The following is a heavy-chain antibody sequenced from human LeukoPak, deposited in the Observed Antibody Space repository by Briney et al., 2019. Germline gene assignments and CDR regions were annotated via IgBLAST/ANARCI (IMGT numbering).Heavy chain of an antibody. CDR3: ARCSRSSTDCYSAFDI. CDR2: ITNWNGGST. Sequence: GGSLRLSCEASGFTFDDYGMSWVRHSTGKGLEWVSAITNWNGGSTGYADSVRGRFTISRDNAKNSLYLQMSSLRAEDTALYYCARCSRSSTDCYSAFDIWGQGTMVTVSS. CDR1: GFTFDDYG. V-gene: IGHV3-20*04. J-gene: IGHJ3*02. D-gene: IGHD2-2*02.